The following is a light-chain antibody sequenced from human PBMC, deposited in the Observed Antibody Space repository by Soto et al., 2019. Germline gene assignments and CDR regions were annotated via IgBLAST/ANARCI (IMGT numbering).Light chain of an antibody. V-gene: IGKV1-39*01. Sequence: DIQMTQSPSSLSASVGDRVTISCRASQNINIFLNWYQQKPGKAPKLLIFAASSLRSDVPSRFGGSGSGTDFTLTISSLQPEDFATYHCHQSYSAPWTFGQGTKVDI. CDR2: AAS. CDR1: QNINIF. CDR3: HQSYSAPWT. J-gene: IGKJ1*01.